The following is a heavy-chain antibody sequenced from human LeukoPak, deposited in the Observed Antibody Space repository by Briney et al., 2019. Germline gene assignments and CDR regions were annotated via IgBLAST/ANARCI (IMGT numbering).Heavy chain of an antibody. D-gene: IGHD3-10*01. Sequence: GGSLRLSCAASGFTFSSYGMNWVRQAPGKGLEWVSGVSGDAGRTYYADSVKGRFTISRDNSKNTLYLQMNSLRAEDTAVYYCARVGGGSGSYHLYYYYYYMDVWGKGTTVTISS. V-gene: IGHV3-23*01. CDR1: GFTFSSYG. J-gene: IGHJ6*03. CDR2: VSGDAGRT. CDR3: ARVGGGSGSYHLYYYYYYMDV.